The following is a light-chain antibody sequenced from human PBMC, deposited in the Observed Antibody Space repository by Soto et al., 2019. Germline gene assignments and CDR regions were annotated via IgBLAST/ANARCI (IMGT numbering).Light chain of an antibody. CDR1: QSVSSK. CDR2: GAF. J-gene: IGKJ2*01. V-gene: IGKV3-15*01. CDR3: LQYNDWPFT. Sequence: EIVMTQSPATLSVSPGEGATLSCKASQSVSSKLAWYQQKPGQAPRVLIYGAFTRATGIPARFSGSGSGTDFTLTISSLQSEDFAVYYCLQYNDWPFTFGQGTKLEIK.